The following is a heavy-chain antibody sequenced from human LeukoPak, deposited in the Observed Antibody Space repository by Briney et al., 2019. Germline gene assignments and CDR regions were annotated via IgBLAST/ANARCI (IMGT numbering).Heavy chain of an antibody. J-gene: IGHJ6*02. V-gene: IGHV4-59*01. CDR1: GGSISSYY. CDR2: IYYSGST. Sequence: SETLSLTCTVSGGSISSYYWSRIRQPPGKGLEWLGYIYYSGSTNYNPSLKSRVTISVDTSKNQFSLKLSSVTAADTAVYYCARDSLGIAVAGTHGMDVWGQGTTVTVSS. D-gene: IGHD6-19*01. CDR3: ARDSLGIAVAGTHGMDV.